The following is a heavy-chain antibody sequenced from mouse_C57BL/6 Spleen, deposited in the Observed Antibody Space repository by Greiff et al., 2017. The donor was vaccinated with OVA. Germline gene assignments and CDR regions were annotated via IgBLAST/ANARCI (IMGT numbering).Heavy chain of an antibody. Sequence: VQLQQSDAELVKPGASVKISCKVSGYTFTDHTIHWMKQSPEQGLDWIGYIYPRDGSTKYNETFKGKATLTADKSSITAYMLLNNLTSENSAVSFCSRYDYDWYFDVWGTGTTVTVSS. J-gene: IGHJ1*03. V-gene: IGHV1-78*01. CDR1: GYTFTDHT. CDR2: IYPRDGST. D-gene: IGHD2-4*01. CDR3: SRYDYDWYFDV.